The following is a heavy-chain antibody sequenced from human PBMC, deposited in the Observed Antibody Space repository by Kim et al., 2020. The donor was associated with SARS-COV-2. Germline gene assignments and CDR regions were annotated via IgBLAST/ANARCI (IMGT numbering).Heavy chain of an antibody. Sequence: SETLSLTCTVSGGSVSSGSYYLSWIRQPPAKGLEWIGYIYYSGSTNYNPSLKSRVTISVDTSKNQFSLKLSSVTAADTAVYYCARDGCIVGAPKWADDA. CDR2: IYYSGST. CDR3: ARDGCIVGAPKWADDA. CDR1: GGSVSSGSYY. D-gene: IGHD1-26*01. V-gene: IGHV4-61*01. J-gene: IGHJ3*01.